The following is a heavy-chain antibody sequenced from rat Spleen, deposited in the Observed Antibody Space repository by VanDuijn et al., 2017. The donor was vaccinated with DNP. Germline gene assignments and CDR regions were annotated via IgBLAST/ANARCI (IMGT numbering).Heavy chain of an antibody. CDR3: ARLGYYDGSYPNWVAH. J-gene: IGHJ3*01. V-gene: IGHV5-29*01. D-gene: IGHD1-12*03. CDR1: GFSFSNYG. CDR2: INWDGNST. Sequence: EVQVVESGGGLVQPGRSLKLSCAASGFSFSNYGMAWVRQAPTKGLKWVATINWDGNSTHYRDSVKGRFTISRDNGKRTLYLQMDSLRSEDTATYYCARLGYYDGSYPNWVAHWGQGTLVTVSS.